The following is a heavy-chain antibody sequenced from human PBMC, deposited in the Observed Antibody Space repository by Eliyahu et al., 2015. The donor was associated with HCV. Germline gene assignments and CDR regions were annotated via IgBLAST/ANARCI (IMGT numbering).Heavy chain of an antibody. V-gene: IGHV3-23*01. J-gene: IGHJ5*02. CDR1: GFSFSSYA. D-gene: IGHD5-24*01. CDR3: VKQFVRP. Sequence: EMQLLESGGDLARPGGSLRLSCAASGFSFSSYAMNWVRQAPGKGLEWLSSISERGDTTDYADSVKGRFTISRDNSKNTLYLQMNNLRAEDTAVYYCVKQFVRPWGQGTLVTVS. CDR2: ISERGDTT.